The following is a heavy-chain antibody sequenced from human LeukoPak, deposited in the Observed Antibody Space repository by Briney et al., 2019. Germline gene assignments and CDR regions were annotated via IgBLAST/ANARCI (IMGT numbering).Heavy chain of an antibody. V-gene: IGHV4-61*02. CDR3: AREFAKAFDY. Sequence: SETLSLTCTVSGGSLTSGSYYWSWIRQPAGKGLEWIGRIYTSGSTNYNPSLNSRVTISLDTSNNKFSLKLTSVTAADTAVYYCAREFAKAFDYWGQGTLVTVSS. CDR1: GGSLTSGSYY. D-gene: IGHD2-21*01. J-gene: IGHJ4*02. CDR2: IYTSGST.